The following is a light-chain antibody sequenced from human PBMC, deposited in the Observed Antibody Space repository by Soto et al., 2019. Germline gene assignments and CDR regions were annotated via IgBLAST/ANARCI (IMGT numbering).Light chain of an antibody. CDR3: ASWDDSLNGVV. Sequence: QSVLTQPPSASGTPGQRVTISCSGSSSNIGSNTVNWYQQLPGTAPKLLMYTNNQRPSGVPDRFSGSKSGTSASLAISGLQSEDGADYYCASWDDSLNGVVFGGGTKLTVL. CDR1: SSNIGSNT. J-gene: IGLJ2*01. CDR2: TNN. V-gene: IGLV1-44*01.